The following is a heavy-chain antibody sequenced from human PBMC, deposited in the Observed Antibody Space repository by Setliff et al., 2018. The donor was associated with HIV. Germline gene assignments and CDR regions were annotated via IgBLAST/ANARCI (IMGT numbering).Heavy chain of an antibody. CDR1: GGTFSSYA. V-gene: IGHV1-69*13. D-gene: IGHD3-10*01. CDR3: ARDRVAQCWFDH. Sequence: SVKVSCKASGGTFSSYAIRWVRQAPGQGLEWMGGIIPIFGTTNYAQKFQGRVTITADESTSTAYMELSSLRSEDTAVYYCARDRVAQCWFDHWGQGTLVTVSS. CDR2: IIPIFGTT. J-gene: IGHJ5*02.